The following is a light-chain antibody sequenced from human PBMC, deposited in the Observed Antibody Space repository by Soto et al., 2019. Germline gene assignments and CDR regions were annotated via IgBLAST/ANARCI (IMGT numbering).Light chain of an antibody. CDR2: GAS. CDR3: QQYASSPLT. Sequence: EIVLTQSPGTLSLFSGERATLSCRASQSVRSNYLAWYQQKPGQAPRLLIYGASSRATGIPDRFGGSGSGTDFTLTISRLEPEDFAVYYCQQYASSPLTFGGGTKVEIK. CDR1: QSVRSNY. J-gene: IGKJ4*01. V-gene: IGKV3-20*01.